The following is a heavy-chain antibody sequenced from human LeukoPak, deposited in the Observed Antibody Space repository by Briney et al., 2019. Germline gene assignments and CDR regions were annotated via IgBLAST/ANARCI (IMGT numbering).Heavy chain of an antibody. CDR1: GFTFSDYY. V-gene: IGHV3-11*01. CDR2: ISSSGSTI. Sequence: GGSLRLSCAASGFTFSDYYMSWIRQAPGKGLEWVSYISSSGSTIYYADSVKGRFTISRDNAKNSLYLQMNSLRAEDTAVYYCAREKSRGIAAAGRPSIWGQGTMVTVSS. D-gene: IGHD6-13*01. CDR3: AREKSRGIAAAGRPSI. J-gene: IGHJ3*02.